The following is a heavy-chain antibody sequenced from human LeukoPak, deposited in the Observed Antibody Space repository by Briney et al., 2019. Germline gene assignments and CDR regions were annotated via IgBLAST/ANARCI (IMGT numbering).Heavy chain of an antibody. J-gene: IGHJ4*02. CDR1: GYTFSNFG. CDR2: ISGNNDNP. D-gene: IGHD2-2*01. V-gene: IGHV1-18*01. Sequence: ASVKVSCKTSGYTFSNFGINWVRQAPGQGLEWMGWISGNNDNPNYGQKFQGRFTVTTDSSTSTAYMELRNLTFDDTAVYYCARDGTSTDDYWGQGTLVTVAS. CDR3: ARDGTSTDDY.